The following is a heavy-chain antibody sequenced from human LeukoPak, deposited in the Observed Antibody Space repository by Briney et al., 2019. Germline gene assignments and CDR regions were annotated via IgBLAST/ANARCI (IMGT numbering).Heavy chain of an antibody. J-gene: IGHJ5*02. CDR2: IYYTGNT. CDR1: GGSISNYY. V-gene: IGHV4-59*01. CDR3: ARDRLQLQS. Sequence: ASETLSLTCTVSGGSISNYYWNWIRQPPGKGLEWIGYIYYTGNTNYNPSLKSRATISVDTSKNQFSLKLSSVTAADTAVYYCARDRLQLQSWGQGTLVTVSS. D-gene: IGHD1-1*01.